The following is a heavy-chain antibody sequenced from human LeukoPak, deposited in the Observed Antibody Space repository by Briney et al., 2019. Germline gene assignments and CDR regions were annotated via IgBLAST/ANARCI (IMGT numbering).Heavy chain of an antibody. V-gene: IGHV4-30-4*01. CDR1: GGSISSGDYY. CDR2: IYYSGST. D-gene: IGHD3-9*01. CDR3: ARLKGDILTGYYIWFDP. J-gene: IGHJ5*02. Sequence: PSETLSLTCTVSGGSISSGDYYWSWIRQPPGKGLEWIGYIYYSGSTYYNPSLKSRVTISVDTSKNQFSLKLSSVTAADTAVYYCARLKGDILTGYYIWFDPWGQGTLVTVSS.